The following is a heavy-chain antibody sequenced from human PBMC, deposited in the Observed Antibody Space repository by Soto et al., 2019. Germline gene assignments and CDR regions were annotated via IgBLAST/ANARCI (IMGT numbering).Heavy chain of an antibody. CDR2: IIPIFGTA. D-gene: IGHD3-10*01. CDR3: ATWYYYGSGSSTGYFDY. J-gene: IGHJ4*02. Sequence: SVKVSCKASGGTFSSYAISWVRQAPGQGLEWMGGIIPIFGTANYAQKFPGRVTITSDESTSTAYMEQSSLRSGDMAVYYCATWYYYGSGSSTGYFDYWGQGTLVTVSS. V-gene: IGHV1-69*13. CDR1: GGTFSSYA.